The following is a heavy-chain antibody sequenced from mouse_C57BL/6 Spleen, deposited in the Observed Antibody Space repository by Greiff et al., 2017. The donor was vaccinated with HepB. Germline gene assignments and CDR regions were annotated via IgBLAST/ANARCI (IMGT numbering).Heavy chain of an antibody. D-gene: IGHD3-1*01. Sequence: EVQGVESGGGLVKPGGSLKLSCAASGFTFSSYTMSWVRQTPEKRLEWVATISGGGGNTYYPDSVKGRFTISRDNAKNTLYLQMSSLRSEDTALYYCARSSGGYAMDYWGQGTSVTVSS. V-gene: IGHV5-9*01. CDR1: GFTFSSYT. J-gene: IGHJ4*01. CDR3: ARSSGGYAMDY. CDR2: ISGGGGNT.